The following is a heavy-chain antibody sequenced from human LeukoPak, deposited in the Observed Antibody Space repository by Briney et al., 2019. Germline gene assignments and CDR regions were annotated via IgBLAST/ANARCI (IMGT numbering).Heavy chain of an antibody. J-gene: IGHJ4*02. V-gene: IGHV3-30*18. Sequence: PGGSLRLSCAASGFTFSSYGMHWVRQAPGKGLEWVAVISYDGSNKYYADSVKGRFTISRDNSKNTLYLQMNSLRAEDTAVYYCAKDGDGRELSHWGQGTLVTVSS. D-gene: IGHD1-26*01. CDR1: GFTFSSYG. CDR2: ISYDGSNK. CDR3: AKDGDGRELSH.